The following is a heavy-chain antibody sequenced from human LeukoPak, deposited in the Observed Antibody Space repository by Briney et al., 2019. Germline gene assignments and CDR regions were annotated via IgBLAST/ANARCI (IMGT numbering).Heavy chain of an antibody. CDR1: GGSISSYY. V-gene: IGHV4-39*01. CDR2: IYYSGST. Sequence: PSETLSLTCTVSGGSISSYYWSWIRQPPGKGLEWIGSIYYSGSTYYNPSLKSRVTISVDTSKNQFSLKLSSVTAADTAVYYCASSYDSSGYYTIFDYWGQGTLVTVSS. CDR3: ASSYDSSGYYTIFDY. D-gene: IGHD3-22*01. J-gene: IGHJ4*02.